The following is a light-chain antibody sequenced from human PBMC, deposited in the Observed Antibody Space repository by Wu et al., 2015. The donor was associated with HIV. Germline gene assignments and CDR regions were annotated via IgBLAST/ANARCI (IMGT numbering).Light chain of an antibody. CDR3: QQRSNWLLT. V-gene: IGKV3-11*01. Sequence: EIVLTQSPATLSSSPGDRVTLSCRASQSLGTYLAWYQQKPGQAPRLLIYEASSRAPGVPDRFTASGSGTDFTLTISSLEPEDFAVYFCQQRSNWLLTSGGGTRVEIK. J-gene: IGKJ4*01. CDR2: EAS. CDR1: QSLGTY.